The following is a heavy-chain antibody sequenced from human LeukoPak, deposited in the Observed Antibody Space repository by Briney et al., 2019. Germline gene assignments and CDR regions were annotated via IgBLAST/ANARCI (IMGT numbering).Heavy chain of an antibody. CDR1: GFTFSNYA. CDR3: AKDLKVAVAGTGFDY. CDR2: ISGSGDNM. J-gene: IGHJ4*02. Sequence: GGSLRLSCAASGFTFSNYAMSWVRQAPGKGLEWVSAISGSGDNMHYAGSVKGRFTISRDNSKNTLYLQMNSLRAEDTAVYYCAKDLKVAVAGTGFDYWGQGTLVTVSS. V-gene: IGHV3-23*01. D-gene: IGHD6-19*01.